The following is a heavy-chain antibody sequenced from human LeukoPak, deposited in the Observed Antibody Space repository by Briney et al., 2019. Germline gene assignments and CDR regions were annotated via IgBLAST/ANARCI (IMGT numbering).Heavy chain of an antibody. CDR3: ARPVQGYYDSSGYYD. CDR2: INPKSGGT. V-gene: IGHV1-2*02. D-gene: IGHD3-22*01. J-gene: IGHJ4*02. Sequence: ASXKVSCKASGYTFTSYYMHWVRQAPGQGLEWMGWINPKSGGTNYAQKFQGRITITRDTYISKDYMDLSRLRSDDTAVYYCARPVQGYYDSSGYYDWGQGTLVTVSS. CDR1: GYTFTSYY.